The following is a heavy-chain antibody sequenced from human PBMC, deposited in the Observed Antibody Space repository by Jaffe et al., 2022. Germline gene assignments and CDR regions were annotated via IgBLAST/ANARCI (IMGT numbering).Heavy chain of an antibody. CDR3: ASQLAVAGTHYFDY. Sequence: QVQLQESGPGLVKPSETLSLTCAVSGYSISSGYYWGWIRQPPGKGLEWIGSIYHSGSTYYNPSLKSRVTISVDTSKNQFSLKLSSVTAADTAVYYCASQLAVAGTHYFDYWGQGTLVTVSS. CDR2: IYHSGST. V-gene: IGHV4-38-2*01. J-gene: IGHJ4*02. D-gene: IGHD6-19*01. CDR1: GYSISSGYY.